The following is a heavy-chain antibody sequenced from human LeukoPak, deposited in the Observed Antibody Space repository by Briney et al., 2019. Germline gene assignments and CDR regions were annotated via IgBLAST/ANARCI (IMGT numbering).Heavy chain of an antibody. J-gene: IGHJ4*02. Sequence: GRSLRLSCAASGFTFDDYAMHWVRHAPGKGLEWVSGISWNSGSIGYADSVKGRFIISRDNAKNSLYLQMNSLRAEDTALYYCAKDIGSSEDHWGQGSLVTVSS. CDR2: ISWNSGSI. CDR3: AKDIGSSEDH. CDR1: GFTFDDYA. V-gene: IGHV3-9*01. D-gene: IGHD6-13*01.